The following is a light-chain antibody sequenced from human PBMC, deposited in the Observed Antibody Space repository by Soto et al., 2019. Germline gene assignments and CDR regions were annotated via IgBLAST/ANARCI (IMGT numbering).Light chain of an antibody. V-gene: IGKV3D-11*01. CDR3: QQRDNWPII. Sequence: EVVLTQSPATLSLSPGDRATLSCRASQGVVTSLAWYQQKPGQAPRLLIYDTSNRATGIPARFSGSGPGTDFTLTISSLEPEDFAVYYCQQRDNWPIIFGQGTRLEIK. J-gene: IGKJ5*01. CDR1: QGVVTS. CDR2: DTS.